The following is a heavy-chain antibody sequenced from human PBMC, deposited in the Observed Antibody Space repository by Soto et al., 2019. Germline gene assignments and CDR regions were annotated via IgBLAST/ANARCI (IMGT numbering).Heavy chain of an antibody. CDR1: GFTFSSYS. V-gene: IGHV3-48*01. D-gene: IGHD6-6*01. Sequence: GGSLRLSCAASGFTFSSYSMNWVRQAPGKGLEWVSYISSSSSTIYYADSVKGRFTISRDNAKNSLYLQMNSLRAEDTAVYYCARAIFAAPSPSAYYYYYMDVWGKGTTVTVSS. CDR2: ISSSSSTI. CDR3: ARAIFAAPSPSAYYYYYMDV. J-gene: IGHJ6*03.